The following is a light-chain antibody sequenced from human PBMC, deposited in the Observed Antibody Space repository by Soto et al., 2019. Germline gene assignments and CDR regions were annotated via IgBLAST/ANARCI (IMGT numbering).Light chain of an antibody. Sequence: ELVFTQSPGTLSLSPGERATLSCRASQSVSSSYLAWYQQKPGQAPRLLIYDASNRATGIPDRFSGSGSGTDFTLTISRLEPEDFAVYYCQQYGSSGTFGQGTKVDI. CDR2: DAS. CDR3: QQYGSSGT. CDR1: QSVSSSY. J-gene: IGKJ1*01. V-gene: IGKV3-20*01.